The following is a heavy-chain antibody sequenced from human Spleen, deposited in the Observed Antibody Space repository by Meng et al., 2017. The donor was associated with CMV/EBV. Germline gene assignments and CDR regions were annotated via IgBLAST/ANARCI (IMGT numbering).Heavy chain of an antibody. CDR2: IYYSGTT. D-gene: IGHD4/OR15-4a*01. V-gene: IGHV4-61*01. Sequence: GSLRLSCSVSGGSVSSAYDYWSWIRQPPGKGLEWIEDIYYSGTTNYNPSLKSRVTMSVDTSKNQFSLKLSSVTAADTAVYYCARRLSLTYNWFDPWGQGTLVTVSS. CDR3: ARRLSLTYNWFDP. J-gene: IGHJ5*02. CDR1: GGSVSSAYDY.